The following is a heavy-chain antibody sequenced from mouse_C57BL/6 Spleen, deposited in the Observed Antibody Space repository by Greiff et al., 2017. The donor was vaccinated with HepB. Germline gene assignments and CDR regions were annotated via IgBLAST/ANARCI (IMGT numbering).Heavy chain of an antibody. Sequence: QVQLKQSGAELARPGASVKMSCKASGYTFTSYTMHWVKQRPGQGLEWIGYINPSSGYTKYNQKFKDKATLTADKSSSTAYMQLSSLTSDDSAVYYCAGQGLTGAMDYWGQGTSVTVSS. CDR3: AGQGLTGAMDY. V-gene: IGHV1-4*01. CDR1: GYTFTSYT. J-gene: IGHJ4*01. D-gene: IGHD2-2*01. CDR2: INPSSGYT.